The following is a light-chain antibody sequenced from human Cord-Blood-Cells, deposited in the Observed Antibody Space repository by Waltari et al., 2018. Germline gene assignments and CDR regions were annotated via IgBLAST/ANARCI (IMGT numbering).Light chain of an antibody. CDR1: SSNTASNT. Sequence: QSVLTQPPSASGTPGQRVTISCSGSSSNTASNTVNWYQQLPGTAPKLLIYSNNQRPSGVPDRFSGSKSGTSASLAISGLQSEDEADYYCAAWDDSLNGWVFGGGTKLTVL. V-gene: IGLV1-44*01. CDR3: AAWDDSLNGWV. J-gene: IGLJ3*02. CDR2: SNN.